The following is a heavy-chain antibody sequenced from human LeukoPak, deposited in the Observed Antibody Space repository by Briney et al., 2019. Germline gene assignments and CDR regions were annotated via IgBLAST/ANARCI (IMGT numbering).Heavy chain of an antibody. Sequence: PSQTLSLTCTVSGGSISSGSYYWSWIRQPAGKGLEWIGRIYTSGSTNYNPSLKSRVTISVDTSKNQFSLKLSSVTAADTAVYYCARLVLGYWYFDLWGRGTLVTVSS. CDR1: GGSISSGSYY. J-gene: IGHJ2*01. CDR2: IYTSGST. D-gene: IGHD5/OR15-5a*01. V-gene: IGHV4-61*02. CDR3: ARLVLGYWYFDL.